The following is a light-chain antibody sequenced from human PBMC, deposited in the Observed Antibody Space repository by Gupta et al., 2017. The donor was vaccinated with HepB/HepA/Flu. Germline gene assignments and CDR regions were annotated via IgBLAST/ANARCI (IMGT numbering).Light chain of an antibody. CDR2: AAS. J-gene: IGKJ4*01. Sequence: ENVMTQSPLTLSVSPGERATLSCSARQIVTTNLAWYQQKPGQAPRLLIYAASTRATDTPARFSGSGSGTDFTLTISSLQSEDFAVYYCQQYNDWQPTFGGGTKVEIK. CDR3: QQYNDWQPT. CDR1: QIVTTN. V-gene: IGKV3-15*01.